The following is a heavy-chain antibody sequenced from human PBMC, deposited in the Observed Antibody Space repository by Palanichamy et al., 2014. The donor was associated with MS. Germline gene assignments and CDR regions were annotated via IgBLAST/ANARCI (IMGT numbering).Heavy chain of an antibody. Sequence: ESGGGLVQPGGSLRLSCAASGFTFSSYSMNWVRQAPGKGLEWVSYISSSSSTIYYADSVKGRFTISRDNAKNSLYLQMNGLRDEDTAVYYCARVGCSSTSCYINYYYGMDVWGQGTTVTVSS. J-gene: IGHJ6*02. CDR2: ISSSSSTI. CDR3: ARVGCSSTSCYINYYYGMDV. V-gene: IGHV3-48*02. D-gene: IGHD2-2*02. CDR1: GFTFSSYS.